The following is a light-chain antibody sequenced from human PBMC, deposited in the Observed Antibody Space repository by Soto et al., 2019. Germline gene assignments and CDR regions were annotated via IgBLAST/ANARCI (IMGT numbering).Light chain of an antibody. Sequence: QSALTQPLSASGSPGQSVTISCTGTSSDVGNYNYVSWYQQHPGKAPKLMIYEVTKRPSGVPDRFSGSKSGNTASLTVSGLQAEEEADYYCSSYAGSKTLFGGGTKVTVL. V-gene: IGLV2-8*01. CDR1: SSDVGNYNY. CDR2: EVT. J-gene: IGLJ3*02. CDR3: SSYAGSKTL.